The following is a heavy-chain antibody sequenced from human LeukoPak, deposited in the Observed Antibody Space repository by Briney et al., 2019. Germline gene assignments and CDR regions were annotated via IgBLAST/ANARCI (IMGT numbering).Heavy chain of an antibody. CDR1: GFTFNNYP. D-gene: IGHD1-1*01. V-gene: IGHV3-23*01. CDR3: GKDWKVDY. J-gene: IGHJ4*02. Sequence: PGGSLRLSCVASGFTFNNYPMTWVRQTPGKGLEWVSAISENGDDRKYAASVKGRFTISRDNSKNTLYLQMNSLRVEDTAIYYCGKDWKVDYWGQGSLVSVSS. CDR2: ISENGDDR.